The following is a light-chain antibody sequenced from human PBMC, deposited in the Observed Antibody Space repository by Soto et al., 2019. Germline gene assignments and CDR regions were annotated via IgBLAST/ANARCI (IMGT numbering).Light chain of an antibody. Sequence: DIVMTQSPDSLAVSLGERATINCKSSQSVLYSSNNKNYLAWYQQKPGQPPKLLIYWASTRESGVPDRFSGSGSGTEFTLTINSLQSEDFAVYYCQRYNNWPLTFGGGTKVDNK. J-gene: IGKJ4*01. CDR1: QSVLYSSNNKNY. CDR3: QRYNNWPLT. CDR2: WAS. V-gene: IGKV4-1*01.